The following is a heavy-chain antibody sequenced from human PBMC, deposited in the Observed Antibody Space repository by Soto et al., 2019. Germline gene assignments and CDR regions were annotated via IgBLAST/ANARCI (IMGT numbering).Heavy chain of an antibody. CDR2: ISPGSRYP. CDR1: GFTFGDSY. J-gene: IGHJ5*02. CDR3: VRGGGGGLFDP. Sequence: PXVSLELSCAGSGFTFGDSYMSWIRQAPGKGLEWLSYISPGSRYPAYADSVKGRFTISRDNAKRSLYLQMMSLTAEDTAIYYCVRGGGGGLFDPWGQGTMVTVSS. V-gene: IGHV3-11*06. D-gene: IGHD2-15*01.